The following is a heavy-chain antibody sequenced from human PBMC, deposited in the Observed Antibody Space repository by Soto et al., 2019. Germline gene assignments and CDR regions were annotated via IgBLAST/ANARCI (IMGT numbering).Heavy chain of an antibody. CDR3: ARAQWPHSFDS. CDR1: GYIFTSYW. Sequence: GESLKISCQTSGYIFTSYWICWVRQMPGKGLEWVGIINPGDSDTRYSPSFQGQVTISADKSISTAYLQMNSLRVEDTGVYYCARAQWPHSFDSWGQGTLVTVSS. V-gene: IGHV5-51*01. CDR2: INPGDSDT. D-gene: IGHD6-19*01. J-gene: IGHJ4*02.